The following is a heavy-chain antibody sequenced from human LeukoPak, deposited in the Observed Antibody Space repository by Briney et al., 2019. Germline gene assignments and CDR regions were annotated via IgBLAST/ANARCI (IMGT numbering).Heavy chain of an antibody. CDR3: AKGRVLRYFDWLLCD. CDR2: ISYDGSNK. J-gene: IGHJ4*02. V-gene: IGHV3-30*18. D-gene: IGHD3-9*01. CDR1: GFTFSSYG. Sequence: GGSLRLSCAASGFTFSSYGMDWVRQAPGKGLEWVAVISYDGSNKYYADSVKGRFTISRDKSKNTLYLQMNSLRAEDTAVYYCAKGRVLRYFDWLLCDWGQGTLVTVSS.